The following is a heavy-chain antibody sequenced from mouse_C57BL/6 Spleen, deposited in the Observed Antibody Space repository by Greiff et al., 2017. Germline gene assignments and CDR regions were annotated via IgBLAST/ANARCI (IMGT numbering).Heavy chain of an antibody. Sequence: VQLMESGPELVKPGASVKLSCKASGYTFTSYDINWVKQRPGQGLEWIGWIYPRDGSTKYNEKFKGKATLTVDTSSSTAYMELHSLTSEDSAVYFCARSYDYDYDWFAYWGQGTLVTVSA. CDR2: IYPRDGST. J-gene: IGHJ3*01. CDR1: GYTFTSYD. V-gene: IGHV1-85*01. D-gene: IGHD2-4*01. CDR3: ARSYDYDYDWFAY.